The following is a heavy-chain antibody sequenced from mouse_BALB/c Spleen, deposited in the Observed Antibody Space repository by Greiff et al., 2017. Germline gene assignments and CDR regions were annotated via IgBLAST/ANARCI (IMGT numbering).Heavy chain of an antibody. CDR2: INPNNGGT. CDR1: GYTFTEYN. J-gene: IGHJ3*01. D-gene: IGHD1-1*01. CDR3: AMGGYGSSPAWFAY. V-gene: IGHV1-18*01. Sequence: EVQLHQSGPELVKPGASVKISCKTSGYTFTEYNMHWVKQSHGKSLEWIGGINPNNGGTSYNQKFKGKATSTVDKSSSTAYMELRSLTSEDSAVYYCAMGGYGSSPAWFAYWGQGTLVTVSA.